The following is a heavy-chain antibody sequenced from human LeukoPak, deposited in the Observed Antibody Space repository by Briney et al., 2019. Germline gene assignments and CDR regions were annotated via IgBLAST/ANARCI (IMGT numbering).Heavy chain of an antibody. CDR2: ISSSGSTI. Sequence: QTGGSLRLSCAASGFTFSSYEMNWVRQAPGKGLEWVPYISSSGSTIYYVDSVEGRFTISRDNAKNSLYLQMNSLRDEDTAVYHCARTRSKVGTPTSDYWGQGTLVTVSS. D-gene: IGHD4-23*01. CDR1: GFTFSSYE. J-gene: IGHJ4*02. V-gene: IGHV3-48*03. CDR3: ARTRSKVGTPTSDY.